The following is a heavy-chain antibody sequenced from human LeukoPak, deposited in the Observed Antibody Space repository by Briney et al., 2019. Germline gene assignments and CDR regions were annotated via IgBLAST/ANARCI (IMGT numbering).Heavy chain of an antibody. Sequence: PSETLSLTCTVSGGSINSYYWSWIRQPPGKGLERIGYIFYSGNTNYNPSLKSRVTISVDTSKNQFSLRLSSVIAADTAVYYCARGGSSGYDPFDYWGQGTLVTVYS. V-gene: IGHV4-59*01. D-gene: IGHD5-12*01. CDR3: ARGGSSGYDPFDY. CDR1: GGSINSYY. J-gene: IGHJ4*02. CDR2: IFYSGNT.